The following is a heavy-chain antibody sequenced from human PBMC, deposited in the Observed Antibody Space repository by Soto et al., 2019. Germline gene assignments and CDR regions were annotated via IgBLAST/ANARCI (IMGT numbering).Heavy chain of an antibody. CDR1: GFTFSSYA. J-gene: IGHJ4*02. CDR3: ARDNRRNGGYVGVLDY. V-gene: IGHV3-64*01. D-gene: IGHD5-12*01. CDR2: ISSNGGST. Sequence: GGSLRLSCAASGFTFSSYAMHWVRQAPGKGLEYVSAISSNGGSTYYANSVKGRFTISRDNSKNTLYLQMGSLRAEDMAVYYCARDNRRNGGYVGVLDYWGQGTLVTVSS.